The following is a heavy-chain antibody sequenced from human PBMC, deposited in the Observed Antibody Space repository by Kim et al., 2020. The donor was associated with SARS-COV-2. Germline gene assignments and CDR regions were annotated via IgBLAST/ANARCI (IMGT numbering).Heavy chain of an antibody. Sequence: SETLSLTCTVSGGSISSGGYYWSWIRQHPGKGLEWIGDIYYSGDTYYNPSLKGRVTISADTSKNQFSLKLSSVTAADTAVYYCARVSGCSSTSCYRGLDYWGQGALVTLSS. CDR3: ARVSGCSSTSCYRGLDY. D-gene: IGHD2-2*02. J-gene: IGHJ4*02. CDR1: GGSISSGGYY. CDR2: IYYSGDT. V-gene: IGHV4-31*03.